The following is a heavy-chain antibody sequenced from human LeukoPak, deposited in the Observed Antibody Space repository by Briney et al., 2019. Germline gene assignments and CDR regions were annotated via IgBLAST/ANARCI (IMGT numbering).Heavy chain of an antibody. CDR1: GGSFSGYY. V-gene: IGHV4-34*01. J-gene: IGHJ6*02. CDR3: ARDPTYGMDV. CDR2: INHSGST. Sequence: SETLSLTCAVYGGSFSGYYWSWIRQPPGKGLEWIGEINHSGSTNYNPSLKSRVTISVDTSKNQFSLKLGSVTAADTAVYYCARDPTYGMDVWGQGTTVTVSS.